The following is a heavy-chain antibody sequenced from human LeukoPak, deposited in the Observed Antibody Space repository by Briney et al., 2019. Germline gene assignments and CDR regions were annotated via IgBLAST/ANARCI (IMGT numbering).Heavy chain of an antibody. CDR3: VRESVRDYYFDF. CDR1: GFRFGGHA. D-gene: IGHD3-10*02. CDR2: IRSKALYGTS. Sequence: GGSLRLSCSGSGFRFGGHALSWVRQAPGKGLEWVGFIRSKALYGTSEYAASVEGRFSISRDDSNNIVYLQMNSLKTEDTAVYFCVRESVRDYYFDFWGQGTLVTVSS. J-gene: IGHJ4*02. V-gene: IGHV3-49*04.